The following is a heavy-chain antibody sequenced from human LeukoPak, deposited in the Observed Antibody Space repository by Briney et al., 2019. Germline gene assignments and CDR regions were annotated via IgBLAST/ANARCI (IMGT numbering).Heavy chain of an antibody. D-gene: IGHD5-18*01. CDR1: GGTFSSYA. CDR3: ARETGDAEIQLWTSKGFFDY. V-gene: IGHV1-69*04. Sequence: SVKVSCKASGGTFSSYAISWVRQAPGQGLEWMGRIIPILGIANYAQKFQGRVTITADKSTSTAYMELSSLRSEDTAVYYCARETGDAEIQLWTSKGFFDYWGQGTLVTVSS. CDR2: IIPILGIA. J-gene: IGHJ4*02.